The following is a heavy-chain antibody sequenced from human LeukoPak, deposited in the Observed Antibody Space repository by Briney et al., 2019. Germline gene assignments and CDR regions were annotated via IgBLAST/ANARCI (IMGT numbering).Heavy chain of an antibody. CDR2: MNPNSGNT. J-gene: IGHJ6*03. V-gene: IGHV1-8*03. D-gene: IGHD6-13*01. Sequence: GASVKVSCKASGYTFTSYDINWVRQATGQGLEWMGWMNPNSGNTGYAQKFQGRVTITRNTSISTAYMELSSLRSEDTAVYYCAREGVGAAAGTSPDMDVWGKGTTVTVSS. CDR3: AREGVGAAAGTSPDMDV. CDR1: GYTFTSYD.